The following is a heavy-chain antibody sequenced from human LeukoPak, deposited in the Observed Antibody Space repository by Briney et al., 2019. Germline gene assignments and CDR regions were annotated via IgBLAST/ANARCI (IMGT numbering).Heavy chain of an antibody. J-gene: IGHJ3*02. CDR1: GFSFSVFW. Sequence: GGSLRLSCAASGFSFSVFWMHWVRQAPGKGPVWVSRIKTDGSITNYADSVKGRFTISRDNAKNTLHLQMNSLRAEDTAVYYCVRIGAATYAFDIWGQGTMVTVSS. V-gene: IGHV3-74*01. CDR3: VRIGAATYAFDI. CDR2: IKTDGSIT. D-gene: IGHD1-26*01.